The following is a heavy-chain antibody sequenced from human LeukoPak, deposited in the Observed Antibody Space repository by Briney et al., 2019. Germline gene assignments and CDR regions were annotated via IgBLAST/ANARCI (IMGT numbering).Heavy chain of an antibody. CDR2: IIPIFGTA. V-gene: IGHV1-69*13. J-gene: IGHJ1*01. CDR1: GGTFSGYA. D-gene: IGHD3-22*01. Sequence: ASVKVSCKASGGTFSGYAISWVRQAPGQGLEWMGGIIPIFGTANYAQKFQGRVTITADESTSTAYMELSSLRSEDTAVYYCAREHYYDSSGYYKYFQHWGQGTLVTVSS. CDR3: AREHYYDSSGYYKYFQH.